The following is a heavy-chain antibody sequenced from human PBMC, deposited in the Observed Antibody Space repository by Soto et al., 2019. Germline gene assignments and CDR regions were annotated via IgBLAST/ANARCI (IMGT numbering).Heavy chain of an antibody. CDR1: RYTFTGYY. CDR3: ARGAGGYSNGPYYFDY. CDR2: INPNSGGT. J-gene: IGHJ4*02. V-gene: IGHV1-2*04. Sequence: ASVKVSCKASRYTFTGYYLHWVRQAPGQGLEWMGWINPNSGGTNYAQKFQGWVTMTRDTSISTAYMELSRLRSDDTAVYYCARGAGGYSNGPYYFDYWGQGTLVTVSS. D-gene: IGHD5-18*01.